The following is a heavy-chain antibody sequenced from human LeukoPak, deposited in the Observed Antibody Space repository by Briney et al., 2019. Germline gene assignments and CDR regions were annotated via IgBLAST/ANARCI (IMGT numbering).Heavy chain of an antibody. V-gene: IGHV4-34*01. CDR3: ARHPQYYYGSGSYTENWFDP. CDR2: INHSGST. Sequence: SETLSLTCAVYGGSFRGCYWSWIRQPPGKGLEWVGGINHSGSTNYNPSLKRRVTISVDTSKNQFSLKLSSVTAADTAVYYCARHPQYYYGSGSYTENWFDPWGQGTLVTVSS. CDR1: GGSFRGCY. J-gene: IGHJ5*02. D-gene: IGHD3-10*01.